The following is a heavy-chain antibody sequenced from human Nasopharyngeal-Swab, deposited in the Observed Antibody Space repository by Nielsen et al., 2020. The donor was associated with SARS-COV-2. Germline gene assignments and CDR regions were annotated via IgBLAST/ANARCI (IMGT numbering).Heavy chain of an antibody. D-gene: IGHD3-22*01. CDR1: GYTFTGYY. V-gene: IGHV1-2*06. CDR3: ARGRGGLRLITMILTESINDY. Sequence: ASVKVSCKASGYTFTGYYMHWVRQAPGQGLEWMGRINPNSGGTNYAQKFQGRVTMTRDTSIGTAYMELSRLRSDDTAVYYCARGRGGLRLITMILTESINDYWGQGTLVTVSS. CDR2: INPNSGGT. J-gene: IGHJ4*02.